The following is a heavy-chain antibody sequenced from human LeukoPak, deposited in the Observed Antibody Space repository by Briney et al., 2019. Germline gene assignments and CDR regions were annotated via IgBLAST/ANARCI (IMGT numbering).Heavy chain of an antibody. CDR3: ARSPALRYCSSTSCPMFAFDI. Sequence: SVKVSCKASGGTFSSYAISWVRQAPGQGLGWMGRIIPIFGTANYAQKFQGRVTITTGESTSTAYMELSSLRSEDTAVYYCARSPALRYCSSTSCPMFAFDIWGQGTMVPVSS. V-gene: IGHV1-69*05. CDR1: GGTFSSYA. J-gene: IGHJ3*02. CDR2: IIPIFGTA. D-gene: IGHD2-2*01.